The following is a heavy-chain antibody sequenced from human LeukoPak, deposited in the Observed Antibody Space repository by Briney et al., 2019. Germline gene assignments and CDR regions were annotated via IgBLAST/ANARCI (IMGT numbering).Heavy chain of an antibody. V-gene: IGHV4-34*01. Sequence: SETLSLTCAVYGGSFSGYYWSWIRQPPGKGLEWIGEINHSGSTNYNPSLKSRVTISVDTSKNQFSLKLSSVTAADTAVYYCARGTPSGYCSSTSCFVPWGQEPWSPSPQ. D-gene: IGHD2-2*01. CDR2: INHSGST. J-gene: IGHJ5*02. CDR1: GGSFSGYY. CDR3: ARGTPSGYCSSTSCFVP.